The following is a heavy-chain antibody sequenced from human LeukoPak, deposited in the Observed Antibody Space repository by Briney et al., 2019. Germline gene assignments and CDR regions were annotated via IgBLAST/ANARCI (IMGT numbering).Heavy chain of an antibody. CDR1: GFTFSDYY. Sequence: GGSLRLSCAASGFTFSDYYMSWIRQAPGKGLEWISYISSSSSYTNCADSVKGRFTISRDNAKNSLYLQMNSLRAEDTAVYYCARDRRVSGFDYWGQGTLVTVSS. J-gene: IGHJ4*02. V-gene: IGHV3-11*05. CDR3: ARDRRVSGFDY. CDR2: ISSSSSYT.